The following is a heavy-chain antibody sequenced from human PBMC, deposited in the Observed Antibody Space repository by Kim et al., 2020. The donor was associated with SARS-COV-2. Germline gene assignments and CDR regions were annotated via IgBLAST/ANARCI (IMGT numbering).Heavy chain of an antibody. D-gene: IGHD3-22*01. Sequence: GKGRFTISRDNDKNSLYLQMNSLRAEDTAVYYCARDRGLNDYDSILFDYWGQGTLVTVSS. CDR3: ARDRGLNDYDSILFDY. J-gene: IGHJ4*02. V-gene: IGHV3-11*06.